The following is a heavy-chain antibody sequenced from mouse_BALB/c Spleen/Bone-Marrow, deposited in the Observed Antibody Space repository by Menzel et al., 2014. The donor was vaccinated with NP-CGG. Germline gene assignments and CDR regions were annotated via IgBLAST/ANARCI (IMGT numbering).Heavy chain of an antibody. Sequence: VHVKQSGPELVKPGASVKMSCKASGYTFTSSVMHWVKQKPGQGLEWIGYFNPYNDGSKYNEKFKGKATLTSDKSSSTACMELSSLSSQDSADYYCANWGNYRYDFDYWGQGTTLTVSS. CDR1: GYTFTSSV. CDR3: ANWGNYRYDFDY. J-gene: IGHJ2*01. CDR2: FNPYNDGS. D-gene: IGHD2-14*01. V-gene: IGHV1-14*01.